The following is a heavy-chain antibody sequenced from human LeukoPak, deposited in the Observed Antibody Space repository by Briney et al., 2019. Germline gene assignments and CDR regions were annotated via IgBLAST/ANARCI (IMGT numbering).Heavy chain of an antibody. CDR2: ISAYNGNT. V-gene: IGHV1-18*01. CDR1: GYTFTIYG. Sequence: ASVKVSCKASGYTFTIYGISWVRQAPGQGLEWMGWISAYNGNTNYAQKLQGRVTITTDTSTSTAYMELRGLRSDDTAVYYCARSAGGPPAFDYWGQGTLVTVSS. CDR3: ARSAGGPPAFDY. J-gene: IGHJ4*02. D-gene: IGHD2-15*01.